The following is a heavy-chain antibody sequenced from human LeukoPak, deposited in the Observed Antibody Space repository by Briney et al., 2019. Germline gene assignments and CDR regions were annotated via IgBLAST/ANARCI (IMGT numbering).Heavy chain of an antibody. V-gene: IGHV4-61*01. CDR1: GASASSGSYY. Sequence: SETLSLTCTVSGASASSGSYYWSWIRQPPGKGLEWIGYIYYSGSTNYNPSLKSRVTISVDTSKNQFSLKLSSVTAASTAVYVCARAGSEGAHDAFDIWRQGTMVTVSS. D-gene: IGHD1-26*01. CDR2: IYYSGST. CDR3: ARAGSEGAHDAFDI. J-gene: IGHJ3*02.